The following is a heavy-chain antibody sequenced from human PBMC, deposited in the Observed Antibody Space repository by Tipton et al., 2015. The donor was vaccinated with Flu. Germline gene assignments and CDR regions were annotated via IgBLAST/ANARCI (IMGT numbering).Heavy chain of an antibody. D-gene: IGHD6-19*01. J-gene: IGHJ4*02. CDR3: ARDYTSGWYFDY. V-gene: IGHV3-48*03. CDR2: IDSRGDGD. Sequence: SLRLSCVVSGLTFNTYEMNWVRQAPGEGLEWISYIDSRGDGDDYADSVRGRFTISRDNAKNTLHLQMNSLRAEDTAIYYCARDYTSGWYFDYWGQGTLVIVSP. CDR1: GLTFNTYE.